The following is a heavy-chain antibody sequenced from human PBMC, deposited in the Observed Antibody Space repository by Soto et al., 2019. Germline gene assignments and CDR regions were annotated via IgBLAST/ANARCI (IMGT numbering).Heavy chain of an antibody. CDR2: ISAYNGNT. CDR1: GYTFTSYG. CDR3: ARSYPAARYATDNWFDP. D-gene: IGHD2-2*01. Sequence: ASVKVSCKASGYTFTSYGINWVRQAPGRGLEWMGWISAYNGNTNYAQNLQGRVTMTTDTSTSTAYMELRSLRSDDTAVYYCARSYPAARYATDNWFDPWGQGTLVTVSS. J-gene: IGHJ5*02. V-gene: IGHV1-18*04.